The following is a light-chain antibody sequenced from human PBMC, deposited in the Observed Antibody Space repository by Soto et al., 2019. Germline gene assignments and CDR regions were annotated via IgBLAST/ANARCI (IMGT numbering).Light chain of an antibody. CDR3: SSYTSSRTVV. CDR2: DVS. Sequence: QSALTQPASVSGSPGQSITISCTGTSIDVGGYNYVSWYQQHPGKAPKLMIYDVSNRPSGVANRFSGSKSGNTAALTISGRQDEDESDYYCSSYTSSRTVVFGGGSKLPVL. V-gene: IGLV2-14*01. CDR1: SIDVGGYNY. J-gene: IGLJ2*01.